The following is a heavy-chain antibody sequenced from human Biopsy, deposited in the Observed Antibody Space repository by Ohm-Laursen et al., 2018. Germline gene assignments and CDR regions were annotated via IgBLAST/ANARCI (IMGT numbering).Heavy chain of an antibody. V-gene: IGHV3-33*01. CDR3: ARDRYYGSANYFGYYNMDV. D-gene: IGHD3-10*01. J-gene: IGHJ6*02. CDR2: IWYDGSNK. Sequence: SLRLSCSASGFTFSRHGMHWVRQGPGKGLEWVAVIWYDGSNKYYADSVKGRFTISRDNSKNTLFLQMNNLRAEDTAVYYCARDRYYGSANYFGYYNMDVWGQGTTVTVSS. CDR1: GFTFSRHG.